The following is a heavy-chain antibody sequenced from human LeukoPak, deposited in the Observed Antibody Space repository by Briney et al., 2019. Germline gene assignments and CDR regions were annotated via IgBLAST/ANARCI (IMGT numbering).Heavy chain of an antibody. Sequence: GGSLRLSCAASGFTFSAFGMHWVRQAPGKGLEWVTFIPYDGSDKYYADSVKGRFTISRDNSKNTLYLQMNNMRTEDTAVYYCAREKAAAADFDYWGQGTLVTVSS. J-gene: IGHJ4*02. CDR2: IPYDGSDK. V-gene: IGHV3-30*19. D-gene: IGHD6-13*01. CDR1: GFTFSAFG. CDR3: AREKAAAADFDY.